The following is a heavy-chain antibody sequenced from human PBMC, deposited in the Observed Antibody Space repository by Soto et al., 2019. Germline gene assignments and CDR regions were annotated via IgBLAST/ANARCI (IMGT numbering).Heavy chain of an antibody. Sequence: SGGSLRLSCAASGFTFISYGMHWVRQAPGKGLEWVAVISYDGSNKYYADSVKGRFTISRDNSKNTLYLQMNSLRAEDTAVYYCANVPGYYDSSGSGAFDIWGQGTMVTVSS. CDR1: GFTFISYG. J-gene: IGHJ3*02. CDR3: ANVPGYYDSSGSGAFDI. V-gene: IGHV3-30*18. D-gene: IGHD3-22*01. CDR2: ISYDGSNK.